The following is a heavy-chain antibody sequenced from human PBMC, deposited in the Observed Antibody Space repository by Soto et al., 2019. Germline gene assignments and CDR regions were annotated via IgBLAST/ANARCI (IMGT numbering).Heavy chain of an antibody. D-gene: IGHD3-10*01. V-gene: IGHV3-23*01. CDR1: GFTFSDFA. J-gene: IGHJ6*02. CDR3: AAPRDEYGSGVSWFTYGMDI. Sequence: QAGGSLRLSCLASGFTFSDFAMTWVRHVPGRGLEWVASLDGAGGSTYYAESVRGRFSISRDNSQNTLFLQMKRLTVDDTAIYYCAAPRDEYGSGVSWFTYGMDIWGQGTTVTVS. CDR2: LDGAGGST.